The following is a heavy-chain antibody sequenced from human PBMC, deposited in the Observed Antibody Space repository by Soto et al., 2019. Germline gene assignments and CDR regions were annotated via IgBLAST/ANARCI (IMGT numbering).Heavy chain of an antibody. J-gene: IGHJ2*01. Sequence: QVQLVQSEAEVKKPGSSVKVSCKASGGSFGNLAISWVRQAPGQGLAWVAGIIPIYRASNYAEHFRGRISLTLDESPATIYLQLSSLTSDDSAIYYCATDTKDGSNYWFFDRWGRGTQVTVSA. CDR1: GGSFGNLA. V-gene: IGHV1-69*01. D-gene: IGHD2-8*01. CDR2: IIPIYRAS. CDR3: ATDTKDGSNYWFFDR.